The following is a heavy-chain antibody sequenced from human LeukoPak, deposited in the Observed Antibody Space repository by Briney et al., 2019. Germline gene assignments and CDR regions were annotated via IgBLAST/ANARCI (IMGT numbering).Heavy chain of an antibody. J-gene: IGHJ2*01. CDR3: ARSSSPVWYFDL. V-gene: IGHV4-59*01. Sequence: SETLSLTCTVSGGSISSYYWSWIRQPPGKGLDWVGYIYYTGSTNYNPSLRSRVTISVDMSKDQFSLKLSSVTTADTAVYYCARSSSPVWYFDLWGRGTLVTVSS. CDR1: GGSISSYY. D-gene: IGHD6-6*01. CDR2: IYYTGST.